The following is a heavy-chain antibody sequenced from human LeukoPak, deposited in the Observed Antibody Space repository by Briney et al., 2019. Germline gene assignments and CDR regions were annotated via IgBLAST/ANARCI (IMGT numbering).Heavy chain of an antibody. J-gene: IGHJ5*02. CDR2: IRSKXXGGTT. Sequence: PGGSLRLSCTASGFTFGDYAMSWVRQAPGKGLEWVGFIRSKXXGGTTEYAASVKGRFTISRDDSKSIAYLQMNSLKTEDTAVYYCTRDASNYDFWSGYLNWFDPWGQGTLVTVSS. D-gene: IGHD3-3*01. CDR1: GFTFGDYA. CDR3: TRDASNYDFWSGYLNWFDP. V-gene: IGHV3-49*04.